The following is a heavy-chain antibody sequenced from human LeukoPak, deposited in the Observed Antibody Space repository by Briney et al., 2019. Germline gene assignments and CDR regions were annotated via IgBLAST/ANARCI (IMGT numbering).Heavy chain of an antibody. Sequence: PSETLSLTCTVSGGSISSYYWSWIRQPPGKGLEWIGYIYYSGSTNYNPFLKSRVTISVDTSKNQFSLKLSSVTAADTAVYYCAREGGRYCSSTSCPFDYWGQGTLVTVSS. D-gene: IGHD2-2*01. CDR1: GGSISSYY. J-gene: IGHJ4*02. CDR3: AREGGRYCSSTSCPFDY. CDR2: IYYSGST. V-gene: IGHV4-59*01.